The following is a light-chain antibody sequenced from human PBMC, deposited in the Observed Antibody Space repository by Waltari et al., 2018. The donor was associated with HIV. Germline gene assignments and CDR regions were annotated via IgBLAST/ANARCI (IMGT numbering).Light chain of an antibody. CDR1: SLRSYY. CDR3: NSRDSSGDLVV. V-gene: IGLV3-19*01. CDR2: GET. J-gene: IGLJ2*01. Sequence: SSELTQDPAVSVALGQTVRITCQGDSLRSYYASWYQLKPGQAPLLVILGETDRPSGIPDRFSGARSGNTASLTITGAQAEDEADYFCNSRDSSGDLVVFGGGTKLTVL.